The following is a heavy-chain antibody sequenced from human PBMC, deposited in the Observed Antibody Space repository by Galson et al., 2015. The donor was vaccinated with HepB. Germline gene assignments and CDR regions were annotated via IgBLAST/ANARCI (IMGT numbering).Heavy chain of an antibody. V-gene: IGHV1-18*01. CDR2: ISAYNGNT. J-gene: IGHJ4*02. CDR1: GYTFTTYG. D-gene: IGHD3-9*01. CDR3: ARDILTGYVEP. Sequence: SVKVSCKASGYTFTTYGTSWVRQAPGQGLEWMGWISAYNGNTNYAQKLQGRVTMTTDTSTSTAYMELRSLRSDDTAVYYCARDILTGYVEPWGQGTLVTVST.